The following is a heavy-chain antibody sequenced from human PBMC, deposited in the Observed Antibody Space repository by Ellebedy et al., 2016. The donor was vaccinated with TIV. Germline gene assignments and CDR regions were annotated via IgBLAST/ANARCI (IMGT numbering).Heavy chain of an antibody. CDR3: ARDQWLGRAYYFDS. Sequence: GGSLRLSCAASGFTFSDYYISWIRQAPGKGLEWVANIKQDGSEKYYVDSVKGRFSISRDNAKNSLYVQMNSLRDEDTAVYYCARDQWLGRAYYFDSWGQGTLVTVSS. V-gene: IGHV3-7*01. CDR1: GFTFSDYY. CDR2: IKQDGSEK. D-gene: IGHD6-19*01. J-gene: IGHJ4*02.